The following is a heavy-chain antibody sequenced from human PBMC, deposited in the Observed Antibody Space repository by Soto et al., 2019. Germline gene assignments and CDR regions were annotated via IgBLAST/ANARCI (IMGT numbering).Heavy chain of an antibody. J-gene: IGHJ4*02. D-gene: IGHD1-1*01. V-gene: IGHV1-46*01. CDR2: INPNGGST. CDR3: ARDGVQLWPRYYFDY. CDR1: GYSFSNDS. Sequence: VQLVQSGAEVKKPGASVQVSCKTSGYSFSNDSMHWVRQVPGQGLEWMGKINPNGGSTSLAQKFKDAVTLTRDTSTNTVYMELSSLTSEDTAVYYCARDGVQLWPRYYFDYWGQGTLVTVSS.